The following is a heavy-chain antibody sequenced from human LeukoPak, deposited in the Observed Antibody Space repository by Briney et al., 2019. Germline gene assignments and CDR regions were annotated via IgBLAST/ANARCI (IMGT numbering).Heavy chain of an antibody. J-gene: IGHJ4*02. CDR2: ISYDGSNK. Sequence: GRSLRLSCAASGFTFSSYGMHWVRQAPGKGLEWVAVISYDGSNKYYADSVKGRFTISRDNSKNTLYLQMNSLRAEDTAVYYCAKLDFWSGYYNWDYWGQGTLVTVSS. D-gene: IGHD3-3*01. CDR3: AKLDFWSGYYNWDY. CDR1: GFTFSSYG. V-gene: IGHV3-30*18.